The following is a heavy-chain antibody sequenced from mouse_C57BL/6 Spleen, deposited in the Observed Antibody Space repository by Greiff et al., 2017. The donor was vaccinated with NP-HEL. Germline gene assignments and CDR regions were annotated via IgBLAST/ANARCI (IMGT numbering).Heavy chain of an antibody. J-gene: IGHJ3*01. V-gene: IGHV5-16*01. CDR2: INYDGSST. D-gene: IGHD2-1*01. CDR1: GFTFSDYY. Sequence: EVKLMESEGGLVQPGSSMKLSCTASGFTFSDYYMAWVRQVPEKGLEWVANINYDGSSTYYLDSLKSRFIISRDNAKNILYLQMSSLKSEDTATYYCAREGIYGNYPFAYWGQGTLVTVSA. CDR3: AREGIYGNYPFAY.